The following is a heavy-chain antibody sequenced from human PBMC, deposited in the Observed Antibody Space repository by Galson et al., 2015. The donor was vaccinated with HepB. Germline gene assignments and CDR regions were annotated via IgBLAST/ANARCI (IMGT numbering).Heavy chain of an antibody. V-gene: IGHV1-18*04. CDR2: ISAYNGNT. CDR3: ARDSPPMIVVAGAFDI. D-gene: IGHD3-22*01. J-gene: IGHJ3*02. CDR1: GSTFTSYG. Sequence: SVKVSCKASGSTFTSYGISWVRQAPGQGLEWMGWISAYNGNTNYAQKLQGRVTMTTDTSTSTAYMELRSLRSDDTAVYYCARDSPPMIVVAGAFDIWGQGTMVTVSS.